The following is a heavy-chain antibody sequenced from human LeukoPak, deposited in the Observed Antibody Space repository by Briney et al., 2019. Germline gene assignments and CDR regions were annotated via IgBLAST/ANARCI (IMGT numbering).Heavy chain of an antibody. D-gene: IGHD3-22*01. J-gene: IGHJ4*02. V-gene: IGHV1-2*02. Sequence: GASVKVSCKASGYTLTGYYMHWVRQAPGQGLEWMGWINPNSGGTNYAQKFQGRVTMTRDTSISTAYMELSRLRSDDTAVYYCARDRTETYYYDSSGYDYWGQGTLVTVSS. CDR3: ARDRTETYYYDSSGYDY. CDR1: GYTLTGYY. CDR2: INPNSGGT.